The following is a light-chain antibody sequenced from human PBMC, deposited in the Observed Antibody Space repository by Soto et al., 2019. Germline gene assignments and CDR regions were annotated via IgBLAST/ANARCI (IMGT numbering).Light chain of an antibody. J-gene: IGKJ4*01. CDR2: GAS. CDR1: QTVSSN. V-gene: IGKV3-15*01. CDR3: HQYNNLPLT. Sequence: EIVMTQSPATLSVSPGEGATLSCRASQTVSSNLAWYQQKPGQAPRLLIYGASTRATGIPARFSGSGSGTEFTLTISSLQSEDFAVYYCHQYNNLPLTFSGGTKVEIK.